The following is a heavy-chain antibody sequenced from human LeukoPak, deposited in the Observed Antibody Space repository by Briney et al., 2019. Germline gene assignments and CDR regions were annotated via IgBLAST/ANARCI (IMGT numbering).Heavy chain of an antibody. CDR3: ARRGGGRWFDP. Sequence: SQTLSLTCTVSGGSISSGDYFWRWIRQHPERGLEWIGYIYNTGNTYCNPSLKSRVTLSVDTSKNQFSLKLTSVTAADTAAYYCARRGGGRWFDPWGQGTLVTVSS. CDR1: GGSISSGDYF. CDR2: IYNTGNT. V-gene: IGHV4-31*03. D-gene: IGHD3-16*01. J-gene: IGHJ5*02.